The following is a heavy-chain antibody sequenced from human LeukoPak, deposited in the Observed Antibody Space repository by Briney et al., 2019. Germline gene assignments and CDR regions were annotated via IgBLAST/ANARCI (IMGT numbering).Heavy chain of an antibody. CDR1: GFTFSSYW. Sequence: QTGGSLRLSCAASGFTFSSYWMSWVRQAPGKGLEWVANIKQDGSEKYYVDSVKGRFTISRDNAKNSLYLQMNSLRAEDTAVYYCARASGSSGWYHFDYWGQGTLGTVSS. J-gene: IGHJ4*02. CDR3: ARASGSSGWYHFDY. V-gene: IGHV3-7*01. CDR2: IKQDGSEK. D-gene: IGHD6-19*01.